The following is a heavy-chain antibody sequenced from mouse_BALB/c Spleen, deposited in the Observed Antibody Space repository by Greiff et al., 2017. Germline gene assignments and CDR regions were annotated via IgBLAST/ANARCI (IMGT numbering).Heavy chain of an antibody. J-gene: IGHJ2*01. CDR2: ISSGGSYT. CDR3: TRAGNGYDDY. CDR1: GFTFSSYT. D-gene: IGHD2-2*01. V-gene: IGHV5-6-4*01. Sequence: DVMLVESGGGLVKPGGSLKLSCAASGFTFSSYTMSWVRQTPEKRLEWVATISSGGSYTYYPDSVKGRFTISRDNAKNTLYLQMSSLKSEDTAMYYCTRAGNGYDDYWGQGTTVTVSS.